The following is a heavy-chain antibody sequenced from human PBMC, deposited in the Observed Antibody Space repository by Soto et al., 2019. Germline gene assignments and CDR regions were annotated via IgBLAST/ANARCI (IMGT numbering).Heavy chain of an antibody. V-gene: IGHV4-59*01. CDR1: GGSISSYY. D-gene: IGHD3-9*01. J-gene: IGHJ4*02. CDR2: IYYSGST. CDR3: ARSGPYYDILTGYYIPYFDY. Sequence: QVQLQESGPGLVKPSETLSLTCTVSGGSISSYYWSWIRQPPGKGLEWIGYIYYSGSTNYNPSLKSRVTISVDTSKHQFSLKLRAVPAAETAVHYYARSGPYYDILTGYYIPYFDYWVQGTLVTVSS.